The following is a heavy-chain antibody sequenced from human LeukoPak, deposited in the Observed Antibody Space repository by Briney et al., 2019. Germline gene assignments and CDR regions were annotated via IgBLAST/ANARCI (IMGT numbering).Heavy chain of an antibody. Sequence: PSETLSLTCSVSGGSISSSSYYWGWIRQPPGKGLEWIGSIYYSGSTYYNPSLKSRVTISVDTSKNQFSLKLSSVTAADTAVYYCARQVGATLDYWGQGTLVTVSS. CDR1: GGSISSSSYY. J-gene: IGHJ4*02. CDR2: IYYSGST. CDR3: ARQVGATLDY. V-gene: IGHV4-39*01. D-gene: IGHD1-26*01.